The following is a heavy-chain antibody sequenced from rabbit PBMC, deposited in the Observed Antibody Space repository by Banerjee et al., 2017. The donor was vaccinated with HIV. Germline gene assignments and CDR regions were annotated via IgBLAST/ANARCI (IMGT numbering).Heavy chain of an antibody. V-gene: IGHV1S45*01. CDR1: GFDFSSNA. J-gene: IGHJ4*01. CDR3: ARTIVGSSWQFNL. CDR2: IYAGSSGSA. D-gene: IGHD8-1*01. Sequence: LEESGGGLVKPEGSLTLTCKASGFDFSSNAICWVRQAPGKGLEWIGTIYAGSSGSAYYANWANGRFPISKTSTTVTLQMTSLTAADTATYFCARTIVGSSWQFNLWGPGTLVTVS.